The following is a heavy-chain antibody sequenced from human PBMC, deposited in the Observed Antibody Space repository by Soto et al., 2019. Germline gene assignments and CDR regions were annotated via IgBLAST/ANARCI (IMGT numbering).Heavy chain of an antibody. J-gene: IGHJ6*03. Sequence: PGGSLRLSCAASGFTFSSYAMSWVRQAPGKGPEWVSAISGSGGSTYYADSVKGRFTISRDNSKNTLYLQMNSLRAEDTAVYYCAKMLGFRAGWYMDVWGKGTTVTVSS. CDR1: GFTFSSYA. CDR3: AKMLGFRAGWYMDV. D-gene: IGHD3-16*01. CDR2: ISGSGGST. V-gene: IGHV3-23*01.